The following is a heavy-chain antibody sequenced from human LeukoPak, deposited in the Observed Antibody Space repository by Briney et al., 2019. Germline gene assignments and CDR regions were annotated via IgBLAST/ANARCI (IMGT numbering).Heavy chain of an antibody. Sequence: EPSETLSLTCTVSGGSISSSSYYWGWIRQPPGKGLEWIGSIYYSGSTYYNPSLKSRVTISVDTSKNQFSLKLSSVTAADTAVYYCARRSSSSWQTHYYYYYMDVWGKGTAVTVSS. CDR1: GGSISSSSYY. V-gene: IGHV4-39*01. J-gene: IGHJ6*03. CDR3: ARRSSSSWQTHYYYYYMDV. CDR2: IYYSGST. D-gene: IGHD6-13*01.